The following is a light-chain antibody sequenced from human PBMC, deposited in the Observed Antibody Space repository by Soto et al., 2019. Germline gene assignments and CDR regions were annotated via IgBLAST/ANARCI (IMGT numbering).Light chain of an antibody. V-gene: IGKV3-15*01. J-gene: IGKJ1*01. Sequence: EIVMTQSPATLSVSPGERATLSCRASQSVSSNLAWYQQKPGQAPRLLIYGASTRATGIPARFSGSGSGTDFTLTISRLDPEDFAVYYCQQYGSSPWTFGRGTKVDIK. CDR3: QQYGSSPWT. CDR1: QSVSSN. CDR2: GAS.